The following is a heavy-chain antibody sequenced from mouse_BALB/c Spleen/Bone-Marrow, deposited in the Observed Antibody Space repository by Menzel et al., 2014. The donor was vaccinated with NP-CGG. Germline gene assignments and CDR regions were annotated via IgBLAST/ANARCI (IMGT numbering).Heavy chain of an antibody. CDR2: ISNGGGST. CDR3: ARRGWYYAMDY. D-gene: IGHD2-3*01. Sequence: DVKLVESGGGLVQPGGSLKLSCATSGFTFSDYYMYWVRQTPEKRLEWVAYISNGGGSTYYPDTVKGRFTISRDNAKNTLYLQMSRLKSEGTAMYYCARRGWYYAMDYWGQGTSVIVSS. J-gene: IGHJ4*01. CDR1: GFTFSDYY. V-gene: IGHV5-12*02.